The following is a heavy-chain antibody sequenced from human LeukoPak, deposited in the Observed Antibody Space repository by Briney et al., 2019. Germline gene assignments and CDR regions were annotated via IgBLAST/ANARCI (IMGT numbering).Heavy chain of an antibody. D-gene: IGHD3-10*01. CDR3: ARWSTYYYGSGSYYFDY. V-gene: IGHV4-59*01. Sequence: SETLSLTCTVSGGSISSYYWSWIRQPPGKGLEWIGYIYYSGSTNYNPSLKSRVTISVDTSKNQFSLKLSSVTAADTAVYYCARWSTYYYGSGSYYFDYWGQGTLVTVSS. CDR1: GGSISSYY. J-gene: IGHJ4*02. CDR2: IYYSGST.